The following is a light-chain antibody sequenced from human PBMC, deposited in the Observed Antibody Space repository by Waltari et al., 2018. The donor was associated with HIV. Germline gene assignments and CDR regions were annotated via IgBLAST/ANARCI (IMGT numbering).Light chain of an antibody. V-gene: IGLV1-47*01. CDR3: ATWTDSLSGVV. Sequence: QSVLTQSPSASGTPGQRVTISCSASSSNIGSNYVYWYQQLPGTAPKLLLYRNNQRPSGVPDRFSGSKSGTSASLAISGLRSEDEAHYYCATWTDSLSGVVFGGGTKLRVL. CDR1: SSNIGSNY. J-gene: IGLJ2*01. CDR2: RNN.